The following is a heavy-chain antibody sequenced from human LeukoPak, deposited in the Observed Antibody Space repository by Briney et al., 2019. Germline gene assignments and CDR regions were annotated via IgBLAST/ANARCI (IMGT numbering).Heavy chain of an antibody. V-gene: IGHV4-59*08. CDR3: ARGSSYSSGWYHLNG. J-gene: IGHJ4*02. CDR2: IYYSGST. CDR1: GFTFGDYV. Sequence: LRLSCSASGFTFGDYVMSWVRQPPGKGREWIGYIYYSGSTKYNPSLKSRLTISVDTSKNQFSLRLSSVTAADTAVYYCARGSSYSSGWYHLNGWGQGTLVTVSS. D-gene: IGHD6-19*01.